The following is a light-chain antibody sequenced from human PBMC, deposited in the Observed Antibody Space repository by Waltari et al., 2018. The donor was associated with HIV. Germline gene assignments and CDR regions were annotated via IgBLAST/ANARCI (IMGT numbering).Light chain of an antibody. V-gene: IGKV1-39*01. Sequence: GDRVTISCRTSETISNFLNWYRQRPGKAPELLVHGVSTLQSGVPSRFRGSGSGTNFSLTIMSLQPEDSATYFCQQSYSTLPYTFGQGTNLEI. CDR1: ETISNF. CDR3: QQSYSTLPYT. CDR2: GVS. J-gene: IGKJ2*01.